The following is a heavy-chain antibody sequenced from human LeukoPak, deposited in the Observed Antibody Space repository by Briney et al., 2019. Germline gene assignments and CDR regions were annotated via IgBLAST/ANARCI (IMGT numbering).Heavy chain of an antibody. V-gene: IGHV3-9*01. D-gene: IGHD5-18*01. J-gene: IGHJ4*02. CDR2: ISWNSGSI. CDR3: AKDYTAMVRGPDY. CDR1: GFTFDDYA. Sequence: PGRSLRLSCAASGFTFDDYAVHWVRQAPGKGLEWVSGISWNSGSIGYADSVKGRFTISRDNAKNSLYLQMNSLRAEDTALYYCAKDYTAMVRGPDYWGQGTLVTVSS.